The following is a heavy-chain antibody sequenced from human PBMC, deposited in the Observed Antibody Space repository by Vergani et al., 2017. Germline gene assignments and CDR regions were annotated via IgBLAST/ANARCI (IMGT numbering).Heavy chain of an antibody. CDR2: ISWNSGSI. V-gene: IGHV3-9*01. D-gene: IGHD2-15*01. CDR1: GFSFDDYA. CDR3: ARSRSLGYCSGGSCYDLCY. Sequence: EVQLVESGGGLVQPGRSLRLSCAASGFSFDDYAMHWVRQAPGKGLEWVSGISWNSGSIGYADAVKGRFTISRDNAKNSLYLQMNSLRAEDTAVYYCARSRSLGYCSGGSCYDLCYWGQGTLVTVSS. J-gene: IGHJ4*02.